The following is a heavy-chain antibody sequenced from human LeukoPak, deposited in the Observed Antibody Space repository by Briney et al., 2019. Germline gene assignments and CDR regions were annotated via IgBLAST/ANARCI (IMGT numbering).Heavy chain of an antibody. CDR2: IYYSGST. D-gene: IGHD3-10*01. CDR1: GGSISSSSYY. J-gene: IGHJ4*02. Sequence: PSETLSLTCTVSGGSISSSSYYWGWIRQPPGKGLEWIGSIYYSGSTNYNPSLKSRVTISVDTSKNQFSLKLSSVTAADTAVYYCARQGYYGSGSYSYFDYWGQGTLVTVSS. V-gene: IGHV4-39*01. CDR3: ARQGYYGSGSYSYFDY.